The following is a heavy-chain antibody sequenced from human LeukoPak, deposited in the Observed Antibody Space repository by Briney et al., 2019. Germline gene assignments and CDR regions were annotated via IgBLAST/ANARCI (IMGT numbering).Heavy chain of an antibody. CDR1: GGSFSGYY. CDR2: INHSGST. J-gene: IGHJ4*02. D-gene: IGHD3-3*01. CDR3: ARSFSAYYDFWSGYYTKERGPLDY. V-gene: IGHV4-34*01. Sequence: SETLSLTCAVYGGSFSGYYWSWIRQPPGKGLEWIGEINHSGSTNYNPSLKSRVTISVDTSKNQFSLKLSSVTAADTAVYYCARSFSAYYDFWSGYYTKERGPLDYWGQGILVTVSS.